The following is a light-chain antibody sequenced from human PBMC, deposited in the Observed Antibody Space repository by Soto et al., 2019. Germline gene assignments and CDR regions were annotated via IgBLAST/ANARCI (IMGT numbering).Light chain of an antibody. V-gene: IGKV1-39*01. J-gene: IGKJ1*01. CDR1: ESISTY. Sequence: DIQMTQSPSSLSASVGDRVTITCRASESISTYLNWYQQKPGKAPKLLIFAASSLQSGVPSRFSGSGSGTDFTLTISSLQPEDCATYYCHKTYETPWTFGQGTKVDIK. CDR2: AAS. CDR3: HKTYETPWT.